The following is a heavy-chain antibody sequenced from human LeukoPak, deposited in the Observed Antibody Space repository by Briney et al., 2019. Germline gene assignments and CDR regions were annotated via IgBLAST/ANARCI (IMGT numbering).Heavy chain of an antibody. J-gene: IGHJ5*02. CDR3: AGLVVYYDFWSGYSHMGFDP. CDR1: GGSISSHY. D-gene: IGHD3-3*01. V-gene: IGHV4-59*11. Sequence: PSETLSLTCTVSGGSISSHYWSWIRQPPGKGLEGIGYIYYSGSTNYNPSLKSRVTISVDTSKNQFSLKLSSVTAADTAVYYCAGLVVYYDFWSGYSHMGFDPWGQGTLVTVSS. CDR2: IYYSGST.